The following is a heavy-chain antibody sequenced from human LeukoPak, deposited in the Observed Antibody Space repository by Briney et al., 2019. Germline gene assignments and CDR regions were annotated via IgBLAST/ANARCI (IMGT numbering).Heavy chain of an antibody. CDR1: GGSISSYY. D-gene: IGHD1-26*01. Sequence: SETLSLTCTVSGGSISSYYWSWVRQPPGKGLEWIGYIYYSGSTNYNPSLKSRVTISVDTSKNQFSLKLSSVTAADTAVYYCARDVGATGYFDLWGRGTLVTVSS. CDR3: ARDVGATGYFDL. J-gene: IGHJ2*01. V-gene: IGHV4-59*12. CDR2: IYYSGST.